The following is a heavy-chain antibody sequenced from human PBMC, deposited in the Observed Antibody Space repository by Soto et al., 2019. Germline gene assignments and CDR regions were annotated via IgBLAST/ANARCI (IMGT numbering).Heavy chain of an antibody. CDR2: ISYDGSNK. CDR1: GFTFSSYG. V-gene: IGHV3-30*18. CDR3: AKDLGVAATYYYYYYGMDV. J-gene: IGHJ6*02. D-gene: IGHD2-15*01. Sequence: PGGSLRLSCAASGFTFSSYGMHWVRQAPGKGLEWVAVISYDGSNKYYADSVKGRFTISRDNSKNTLYLQMNSLRAGDTAVYYCAKDLGVAATYYYYYYGMDVWGQGTTVTV.